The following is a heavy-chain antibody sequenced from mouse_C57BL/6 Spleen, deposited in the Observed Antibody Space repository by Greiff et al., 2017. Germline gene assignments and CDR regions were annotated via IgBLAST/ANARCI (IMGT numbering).Heavy chain of an antibody. CDR2: IDPSDSET. D-gene: IGHD2-5*01. Sequence: QVQLQQPGAELVRPGSSVKLSCKASGYTFTSYWMRWAKQRPIQGLEWIGNIDPSDSETHYNQKFKDKATLTVDKSSSTAYMQLSRLTSEDSSVYYCTSKGCSNYDYAKCYWGQGTSVTVSS. CDR3: TSKGCSNYDYAKCY. V-gene: IGHV1-52*01. CDR1: GYTFTSYW. J-gene: IGHJ4*01.